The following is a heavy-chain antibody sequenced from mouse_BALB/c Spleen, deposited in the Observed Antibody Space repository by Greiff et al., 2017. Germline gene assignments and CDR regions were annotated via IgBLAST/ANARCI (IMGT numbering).Heavy chain of an antibody. CDR3: AVIYYEYYDAMDY. Sequence: VQLQQSGAELASPGASVTLSCKASGYTFTDYIMNWVKQRPGQGLEWIGRLYPVSGDTNYNQKFMGKATFSVDRSSSTVYMVLNSLTSADSAVYDCAVIYYEYYDAMDYWGQGTSVTVSS. CDR2: LYPVSGDT. CDR1: GYTFTDYI. J-gene: IGHJ4*01. V-gene: IGHV1-11*01. D-gene: IGHD2-4*01.